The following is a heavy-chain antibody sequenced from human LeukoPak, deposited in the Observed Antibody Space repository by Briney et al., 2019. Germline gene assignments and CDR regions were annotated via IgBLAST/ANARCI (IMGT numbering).Heavy chain of an antibody. CDR3: AREGQYSSGGFDY. V-gene: IGHV3-7*01. CDR2: IKQDGSEK. J-gene: IGHJ4*02. D-gene: IGHD6-19*01. CDR1: GFTFSSDW. Sequence: GGSLRLSCAASGFTFSSDWMSWVRQAPGKGLEWVANIKQDGSEKYYVDSVKGRFTISRDNAKNSLYLQMNSLRAEDTAVYYCAREGQYSSGGFDYWGQGTLVTVSS.